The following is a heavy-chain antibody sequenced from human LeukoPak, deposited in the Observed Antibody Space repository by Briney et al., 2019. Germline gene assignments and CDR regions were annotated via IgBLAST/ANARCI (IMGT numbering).Heavy chain of an antibody. CDR3: ARDRRVHYYGMDV. CDR1: GGSISSGGYS. CDR2: IYYGGST. J-gene: IGHJ6*02. D-gene: IGHD5-24*01. Sequence: PSETLSLTCTVSGGSISSGGYSWSWIRQHPGKGLEWIGYIYYGGSTYYNPSLKSRVTISVDTSKNQFSLKLSSVTAADTAVYYCARDRRVHYYGMDVWGQGTTVTVSS. V-gene: IGHV4-31*03.